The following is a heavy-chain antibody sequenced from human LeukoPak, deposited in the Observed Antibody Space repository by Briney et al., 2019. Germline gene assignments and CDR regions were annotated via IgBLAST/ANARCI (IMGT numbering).Heavy chain of an antibody. J-gene: IGHJ4*02. CDR3: ARRGTDYGDYLDY. Sequence: PGGXXRLSCAASGFTFDDYAMHWVRQAPGKGLEWVSGISWNSGSIVYADSVKGRFTISRDNAKNSLYLQMNSLRAEDTAVYYCARRGTDYGDYLDYWGQGTLVTVSS. D-gene: IGHD4-17*01. CDR2: ISWNSGSI. V-gene: IGHV3-9*01. CDR1: GFTFDDYA.